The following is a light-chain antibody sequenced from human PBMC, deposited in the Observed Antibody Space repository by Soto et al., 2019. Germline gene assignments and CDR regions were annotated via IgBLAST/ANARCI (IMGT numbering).Light chain of an antibody. Sequence: EIVLTQSPATLSLSPGERATLSCRASQSVGNNLAWYQQKPGQAPGLLIYEASTRATGIPARFSGSGSGTDFTLTISSLEPEDFAVYYCQQHANRPLTFGGGTKVEIK. J-gene: IGKJ4*01. CDR1: QSVGNN. CDR2: EAS. V-gene: IGKV3-11*01. CDR3: QQHANRPLT.